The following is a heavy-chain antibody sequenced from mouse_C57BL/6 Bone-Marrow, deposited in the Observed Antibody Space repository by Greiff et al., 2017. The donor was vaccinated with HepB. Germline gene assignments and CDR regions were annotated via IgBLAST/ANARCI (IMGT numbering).Heavy chain of an antibody. Sequence: EVKVVESGGGLVQPGGSMKLSCVASGFTFSNYWMNWVRQSPEKGLEWVAQIRLKSDNYATHYAESVKGRFTISRDDSKSSVYLQMNNLRAEDTGIYYCTGFITTVVARRYFDVWGTGTTVTVSS. D-gene: IGHD1-1*01. V-gene: IGHV6-3*01. CDR2: IRLKSDNYAT. J-gene: IGHJ1*03. CDR3: TGFITTVVARRYFDV. CDR1: GFTFSNYW.